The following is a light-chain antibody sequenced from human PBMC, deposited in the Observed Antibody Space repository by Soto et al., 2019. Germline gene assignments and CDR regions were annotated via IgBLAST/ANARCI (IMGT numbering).Light chain of an antibody. J-gene: IGKJ5*01. V-gene: IGKV3-20*01. CDR1: QSLTNPY. Sequence: VLTQSPGTLSLSPGDRDTLFCSARQSLTNPYIAWYQQKPGQAPRILIYDISSRATGIPDRFSGSVSGTDFTLTITRLGPADVAVVYCQQYGSSEIIFGQGTRLEIK. CDR3: QQYGSSEII. CDR2: DIS.